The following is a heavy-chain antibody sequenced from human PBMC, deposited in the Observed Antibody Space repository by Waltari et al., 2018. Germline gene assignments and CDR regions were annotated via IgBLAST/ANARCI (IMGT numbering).Heavy chain of an antibody. CDR2: INTSGGP. J-gene: IGHJ6*02. CDR1: GGSFSGYY. Sequence: QVQLQQWGAGLLKPSETLSLTCVVYGGSFSGYYWSWVRQPAGKGLEWIGEINTSGGPNYNPSLKSRITMSVATSNQFSLKLSSVTAAETAVYYCARGPPGYSSGWYGLDVWGQGTTVTVSS. D-gene: IGHD6-19*01. V-gene: IGHV4-34*01. CDR3: ARGPPGYSSGWYGLDV.